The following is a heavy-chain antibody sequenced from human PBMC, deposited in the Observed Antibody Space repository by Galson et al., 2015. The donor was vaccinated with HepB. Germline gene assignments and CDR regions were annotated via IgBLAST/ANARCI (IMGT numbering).Heavy chain of an antibody. CDR3: AKGVLLGDSFDY. CDR1: GFTFSSYA. D-gene: IGHD2/OR15-2a*01. J-gene: IGHJ4*02. CDR2: ISGSGGST. Sequence: SLRLSCAASGFTFSSYAMSWVRQAPGKGLEWVSAISGSGGSTYYADSVKGRFTISRDNSKNTLYLQMNSLRAEDTAVYYCAKGVLLGDSFDYWSQGTLVTVSS. V-gene: IGHV3-23*01.